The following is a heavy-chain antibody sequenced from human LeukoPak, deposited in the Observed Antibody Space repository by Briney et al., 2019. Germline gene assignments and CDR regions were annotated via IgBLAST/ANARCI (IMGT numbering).Heavy chain of an antibody. D-gene: IGHD1-26*01. CDR2: IGHDARVK. V-gene: IGHV3-30*03. CDR3: ARDPTMGAPDYFDY. J-gene: IGHJ4*02. Sequence: GGSLRLSCAASGFTVSSNYMSWVRQAPGKGLEWVAVIGHDARVKIHAESLKGRFTISRDNSDSTLYLQMNSLRDEDTAVYFCARDPTMGAPDYFDYWGQGTLVTVSS. CDR1: GFTVSSNY.